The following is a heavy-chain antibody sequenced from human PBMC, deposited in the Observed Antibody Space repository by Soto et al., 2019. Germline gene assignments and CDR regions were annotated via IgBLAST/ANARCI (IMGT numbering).Heavy chain of an antibody. Sequence: QVQLVQSGAEVKKPGSSVKVSCKASGGTFSSYTITWVRQAPGQGLEWMGRFIPSFATANYARKFQGRVPIAADDSTRTAYVELSSLRTEDTAVYYCATTAGMDTMGASDIWGQGTMVTVSS. CDR1: GGTFSSYT. J-gene: IGHJ3*02. CDR2: FIPSFATA. V-gene: IGHV1-69*15. CDR3: ATTAGMDTMGASDI. D-gene: IGHD5-18*01.